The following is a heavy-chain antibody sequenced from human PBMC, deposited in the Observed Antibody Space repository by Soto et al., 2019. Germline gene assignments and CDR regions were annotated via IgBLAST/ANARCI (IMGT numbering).Heavy chain of an antibody. CDR3: ARERYGSGSYYLYGMDV. V-gene: IGHV4-34*01. CDR1: GGSFSGYY. Sequence: SETLSLTCAVYGGSFSGYYWSWIRQPPGKGLEWIGEINHSGGTNYNPSLKSRVTISVDTSKNQFSLKLSSVTAADTAVYYCARERYGSGSYYLYGMDVWGQGTTVTVSS. D-gene: IGHD3-10*01. CDR2: INHSGGT. J-gene: IGHJ6*02.